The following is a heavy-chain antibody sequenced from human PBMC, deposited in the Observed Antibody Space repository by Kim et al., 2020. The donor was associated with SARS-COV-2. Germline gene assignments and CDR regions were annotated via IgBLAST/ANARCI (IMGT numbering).Heavy chain of an antibody. CDR3: AKSREGAMVRGLIPFFDI. D-gene: IGHD3-10*01. Sequence: GGSLRLSCAASGFTFSSYAMSWVRQAPGKGLEWVSAISGSGGSTYYADSVKGRFTISRDNSKNTLYLQMNSLRAEDTAVYYCAKSREGAMVRGLIPFFDIWGQGTMVTVSS. V-gene: IGHV3-23*01. CDR1: GFTFSSYA. J-gene: IGHJ3*02. CDR2: ISGSGGST.